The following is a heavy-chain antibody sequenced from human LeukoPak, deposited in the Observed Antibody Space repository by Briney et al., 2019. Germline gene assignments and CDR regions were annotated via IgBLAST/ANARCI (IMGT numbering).Heavy chain of an antibody. Sequence: ASVKVSCKASGYTFSIYAISWVRQAPGQGLEWMGWISRYNGNTNYAQKFQGRVTMTTDTSTNTAYMELRSLRSDDTAVYYCARDSRGEPTDYWGQGTLVTVSS. D-gene: IGHD1-26*01. CDR3: ARDSRGEPTDY. CDR2: ISRYNGNT. V-gene: IGHV1-18*01. CDR1: GYTFSIYA. J-gene: IGHJ4*02.